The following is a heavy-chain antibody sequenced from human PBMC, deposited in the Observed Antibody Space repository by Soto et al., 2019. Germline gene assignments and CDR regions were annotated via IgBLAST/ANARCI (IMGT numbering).Heavy chain of an antibody. Sequence: ASVKVSCKASGYTFTSYGISWVRQAPGQGLEWMGWISAYNGNTNYAQKLKGRVTMTTDTSTSTAYMELRSLRSDDTAVYYCARAGEQWLVRQAFDIWGQGTMVTVSS. V-gene: IGHV1-18*01. D-gene: IGHD6-19*01. CDR3: ARAGEQWLVRQAFDI. J-gene: IGHJ3*02. CDR1: GYTFTSYG. CDR2: ISAYNGNT.